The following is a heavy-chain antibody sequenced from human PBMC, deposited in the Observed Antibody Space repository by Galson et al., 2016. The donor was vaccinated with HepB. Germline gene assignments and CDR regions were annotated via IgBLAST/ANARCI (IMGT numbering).Heavy chain of an antibody. J-gene: IGHJ5*02. D-gene: IGHD3/OR15-3a*01. CDR3: AKLSITNIRSGYYGFPNL. CDR1: GFTFTTYA. Sequence: LRLSCAASGFTFTTYAMSRVRQAPGKGLEWVASLSGGDDNSFCADTVKGRVTISRDNSKNTASLQMYSLRAEDTAVYYCAKLSITNIRSGYYGFPNLWGQGTLVTVSS. V-gene: IGHV3-23*01. CDR2: LSGGDDNS.